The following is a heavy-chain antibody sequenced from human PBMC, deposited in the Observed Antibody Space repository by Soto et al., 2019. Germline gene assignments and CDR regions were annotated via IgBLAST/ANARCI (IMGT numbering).Heavy chain of an antibody. J-gene: IGHJ4*02. CDR3: AKVAVAGIYIGD. Sequence: GGSLRLSCAASGFTFSSYAMSWVRQAPGKGLEWVSTISGSGGSTYYAVSVKGRFTISRDNSKNTLYLQMNSLRAEDTAVYYCAKVAVAGIYIGDWGQGTLVTVSS. D-gene: IGHD6-19*01. V-gene: IGHV3-23*01. CDR2: ISGSGGST. CDR1: GFTFSSYA.